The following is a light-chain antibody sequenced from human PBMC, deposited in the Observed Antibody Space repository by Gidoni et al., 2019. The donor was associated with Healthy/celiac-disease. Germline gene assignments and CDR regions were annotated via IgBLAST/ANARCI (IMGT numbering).Light chain of an antibody. CDR1: QSVSSSY. CDR3: QQYGSSPWT. V-gene: IGKV3-20*01. J-gene: IGKJ1*01. Sequence: EIVLTHSPGTLSLSPGERATLSCRASQSVSSSYLAWYQQKPGQAPRLLIYGASSRATGIPDRFSGSGPGTDFTLTISRLEPEDFAVYYCQQYGSSPWTFGQGTKVEIK. CDR2: GAS.